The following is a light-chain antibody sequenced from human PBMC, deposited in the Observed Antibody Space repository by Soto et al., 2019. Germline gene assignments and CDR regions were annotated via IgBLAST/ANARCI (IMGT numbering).Light chain of an antibody. V-gene: IGLV2-23*01. Sequence: QSALTQPASVSGSPGQSITISCTGTSSDVGGYNFVSWYQQHPGKVPKLMLYEDRKRPSGVSNRFSGSKSANTASLTISGLQAEDEADYYCCSYAGGSTWVFGGGTKLTVL. CDR3: CSYAGGSTWV. CDR1: SSDVGGYNF. J-gene: IGLJ3*02. CDR2: EDR.